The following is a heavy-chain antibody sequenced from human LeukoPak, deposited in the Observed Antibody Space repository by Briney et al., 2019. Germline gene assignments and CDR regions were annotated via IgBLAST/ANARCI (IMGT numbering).Heavy chain of an antibody. D-gene: IGHD6-13*01. J-gene: IGHJ4*02. V-gene: IGHV4-30-4*01. CDR1: GGSISSGDYY. CDR3: ARDRQQQLAYFDY. CDR2: IYYSGST. Sequence: KPSETLSLTCTVSGGSISSGDYYWSWIRQPPGKGLEWIGYIYYSGSTYYNPSLKSRVTISVDRSKNQFSLKLSSVTAADTAVYYCARDRQQQLAYFDYWGQGTLVTVSS.